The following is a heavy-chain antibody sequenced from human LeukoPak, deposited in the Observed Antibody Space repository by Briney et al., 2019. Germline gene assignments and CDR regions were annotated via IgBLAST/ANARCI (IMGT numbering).Heavy chain of an antibody. J-gene: IGHJ3*02. CDR3: ARETRAAFDI. Sequence: GRFTISRDNAKNSLNLQMNSLRAEDTAVYYCARETRAAFDIWGQGTMVTVPS. V-gene: IGHV3-11*06.